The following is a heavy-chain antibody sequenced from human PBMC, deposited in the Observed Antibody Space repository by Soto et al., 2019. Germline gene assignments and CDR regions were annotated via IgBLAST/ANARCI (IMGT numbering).Heavy chain of an antibody. CDR3: ARGGNPLERLYCYYYGREG. CDR2: ISGGGTST. J-gene: IGHJ6*02. D-gene: IGHD1-1*01. CDR1: GFTFDSYS. Sequence: PGGSLRLSCVASGFTFDSYSLNGIRQAPGKGLEWVSVISGGGTSTYYPDSVKGRFTVSRDNSKNTMSLQMNSLSAEDTGVYYCARGGNPLERLYCYYYGREGWGQGTTFTVSS. V-gene: IGHV3-23*01.